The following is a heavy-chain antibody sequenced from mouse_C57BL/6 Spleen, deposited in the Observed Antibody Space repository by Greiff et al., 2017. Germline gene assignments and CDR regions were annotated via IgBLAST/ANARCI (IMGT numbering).Heavy chain of an antibody. D-gene: IGHD2-5*01. J-gene: IGHJ4*01. V-gene: IGHV1-4*01. CDR2: INPSSGYT. CDR3: ARGGDYYSNYGYAMDY. Sequence: QVQLQQSGAELARPGASVKMSCKASGYTFTSYTMHWVKQRPGQGLEWIGYINPSSGYTKYNQKFKDKATLTADKSSSTAYMQLSSLTSEDSAVYYCARGGDYYSNYGYAMDYWGQGTSVTVSS. CDR1: GYTFTSYT.